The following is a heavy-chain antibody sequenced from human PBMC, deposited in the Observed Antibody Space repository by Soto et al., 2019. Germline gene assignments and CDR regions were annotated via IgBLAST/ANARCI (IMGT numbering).Heavy chain of an antibody. Sequence: ASVKVSCMASGGTFSIYTIIWVRQAPGLGLKWMRRIVPILGIGNYAQKFQGSVTITADKSTSTAYMEMSSLRSEDTAVYYCAREIAVAGKTSDVFDIWGQGTMVTVSS. CDR3: AREIAVAGKTSDVFDI. D-gene: IGHD6-19*01. CDR2: IVPILGIG. V-gene: IGHV1-69*02. J-gene: IGHJ3*02. CDR1: GGTFSIYT.